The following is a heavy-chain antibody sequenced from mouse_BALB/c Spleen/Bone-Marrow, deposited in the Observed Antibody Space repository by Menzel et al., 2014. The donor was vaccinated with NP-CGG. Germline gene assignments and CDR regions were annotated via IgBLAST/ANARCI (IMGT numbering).Heavy chain of an antibody. Sequence: EVKLMESGPGLVKPSQSLSLTCTVTGYSITSDYAWNWIRQFPGNKLEWMGFIRYSGGTSYNPSLKSRISITRDTSKNPFFLQLNSVTTEDTATYYCARKVVRSYFDYWGQGTTLTVSS. CDR2: IRYSGGT. D-gene: IGHD1-1*01. J-gene: IGHJ2*01. CDR3: ARKVVRSYFDY. CDR1: GYSITSDYA. V-gene: IGHV3-2*02.